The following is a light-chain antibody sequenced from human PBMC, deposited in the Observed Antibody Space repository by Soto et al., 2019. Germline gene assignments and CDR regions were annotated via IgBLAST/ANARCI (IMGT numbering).Light chain of an antibody. Sequence: QSVLTQPASVSGSPGQSITISCTGTSSDIGGYNYVSWYQQHPGKAPKLMIYDVSNRPSGVSNRFSGSKSGITASLTISGLQAEDEADYYCSSYTSSSTVLFGGGTKLTVL. CDR3: SSYTSSSTVL. CDR1: SSDIGGYNY. V-gene: IGLV2-14*03. J-gene: IGLJ2*01. CDR2: DVS.